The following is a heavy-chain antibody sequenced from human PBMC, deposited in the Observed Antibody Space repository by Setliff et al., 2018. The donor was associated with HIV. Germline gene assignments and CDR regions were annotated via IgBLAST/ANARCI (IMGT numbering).Heavy chain of an antibody. Sequence: ASVKVSCKASGYTFTSYAMHWVRQAPGQRLEWMGWINAGNGNTRYSQTFQGRVTITRDTSASTAYMELSSLRSDDTAVYYCARGGGTGSFDYWGQGTLVTVSS. V-gene: IGHV1-3*01. CDR1: GYTFTSYA. D-gene: IGHD3-16*01. CDR3: ARGGGTGSFDY. J-gene: IGHJ4*02. CDR2: INAGNGNT.